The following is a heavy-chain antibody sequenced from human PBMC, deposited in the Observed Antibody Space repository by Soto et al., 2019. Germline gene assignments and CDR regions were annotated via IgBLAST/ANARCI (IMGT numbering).Heavy chain of an antibody. D-gene: IGHD5-18*01. CDR1: GFTFSSYA. CDR3: ARVGPSIDVETTVDF. CDR2: ISYDGSNK. V-gene: IGHV3-30-3*01. J-gene: IGHJ4*02. Sequence: GGSLRLSCAASGFTFSSYAMHWVRQSPGKGLEWVAVISYDGSNKYYADSVKGRFTISRDNSKNTLYLQMNSLRAEDTAVYYFARVGPSIDVETTVDFWGQGSLVTFSA.